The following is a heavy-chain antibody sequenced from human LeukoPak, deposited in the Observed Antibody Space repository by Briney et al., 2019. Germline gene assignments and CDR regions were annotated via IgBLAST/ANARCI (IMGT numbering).Heavy chain of an antibody. J-gene: IGHJ4*02. CDR3: VSPRGFSYGYFDY. D-gene: IGHD5-18*01. CDR2: IYYSKNT. CDR1: GGSISSSSAY. Sequence: SETLSLTCTVSGGSISSSSAYWGWIRQPAGKGLEWIGSIYYSKNTYYNPSLKSRVTISADTSKNHFSLTLGSVSATDTAVYYCVSPRGFSYGYFDYWGQGTLVTVSS. V-gene: IGHV4-39*02.